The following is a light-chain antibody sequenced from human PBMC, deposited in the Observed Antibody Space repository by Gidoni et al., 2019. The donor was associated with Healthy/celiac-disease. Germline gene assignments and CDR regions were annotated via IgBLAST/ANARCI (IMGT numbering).Light chain of an antibody. Sequence: DIVMTQSQPSLPVTPGEPASISCRSSQSLLHSNGYNYLDWYLQKPGQSPQLLIYLGSNRASGVPDRFSGSGSGTDFTLKISRVEAEDVGVYYCMQALQTPNTFGQGTKLEIK. V-gene: IGKV2-28*01. J-gene: IGKJ2*01. CDR3: MQALQTPNT. CDR2: LGS. CDR1: QSLLHSNGYNY.